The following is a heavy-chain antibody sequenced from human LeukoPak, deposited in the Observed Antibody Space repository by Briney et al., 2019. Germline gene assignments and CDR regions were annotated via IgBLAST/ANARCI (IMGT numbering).Heavy chain of an antibody. CDR3: VIEGGYDILTGYLAY. J-gene: IGHJ4*02. CDR1: GYTFTGYY. V-gene: IGHV1-2*02. D-gene: IGHD3-9*01. Sequence: ASVKVSCKASGYTFTGYYMHWVRQAPGQGLGWMGWVNPNSGGTNYAQKVQGRVTMTRDTAISTAYMELSRLRSDDMAVYYCVIEGGYDILTGYLAYWGQGTLVTVSS. CDR2: VNPNSGGT.